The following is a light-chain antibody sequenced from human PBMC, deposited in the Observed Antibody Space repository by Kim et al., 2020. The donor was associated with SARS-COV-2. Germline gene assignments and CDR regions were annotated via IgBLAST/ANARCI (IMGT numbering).Light chain of an antibody. V-gene: IGLV1-40*01. J-gene: IGLJ3*02. CDR1: SSNIGACYD. CDR3: QSYDSSLSGWV. CDR2: GNS. Sequence: QSALTQPASVSGAPGQWVTISCTGSSSNIGACYDVHWYQQLPGTAPKLLIYGNSNRPSGVSDRFSGSKSGNSASLPITGLQAEEEADYYCQSYDSSLSGWVFGGGTKVTVL.